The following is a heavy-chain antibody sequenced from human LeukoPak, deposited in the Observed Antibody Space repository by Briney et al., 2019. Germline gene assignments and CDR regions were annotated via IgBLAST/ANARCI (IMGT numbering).Heavy chain of an antibody. J-gene: IGHJ4*02. CDR1: GFTFSGYW. CDR2: IKQDGSEK. V-gene: IGHV3-7*01. Sequence: GGFLRLSCAASGFTFSGYWMSWVRQAPGKGLEWVANIKQDGSEKHYVDSVKGRFTISRDNAKNSLYLQMNSLRAEDTAVYYCARGSSGRQGYWGQGTLVTVSS. D-gene: IGHD2-15*01. CDR3: ARGSSGRQGY.